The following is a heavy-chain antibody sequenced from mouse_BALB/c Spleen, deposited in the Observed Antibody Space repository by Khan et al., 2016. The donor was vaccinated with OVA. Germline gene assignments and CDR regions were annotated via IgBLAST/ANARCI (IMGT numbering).Heavy chain of an antibody. CDR3: ARNREPDYFDY. V-gene: IGHV2-9*02. CDR1: GFSLSNYG. Sequence: QVQLKQSGPGLVAPSQSLSITCTVSGFSLSNYGVHWVRQPPGKGLEWLGIIWAGGSTNYNSALMSRLSISKDNSKGQVFLKMNSLQTDDTAIYFCARNREPDYFDYWGQGTTLTVSS. CDR2: IWAGGST. J-gene: IGHJ2*01.